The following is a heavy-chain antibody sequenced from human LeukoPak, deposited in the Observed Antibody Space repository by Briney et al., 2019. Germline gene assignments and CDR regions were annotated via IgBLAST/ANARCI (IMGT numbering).Heavy chain of an antibody. CDR2: ICYSGST. CDR1: GGSISSHY. V-gene: IGHV4-59*11. D-gene: IGHD6-13*01. CDR3: ARGASVGVAAASH. J-gene: IGHJ4*02. Sequence: PSETLSLTCTVSGGSISSHYWSWIRQPPGKGLEWIGYICYSGSTNYNPSLKSRVTISVDTSKNQFSLKLSSVTAADTAVYYCARGASVGVAAASHWGQGTLVTVSS.